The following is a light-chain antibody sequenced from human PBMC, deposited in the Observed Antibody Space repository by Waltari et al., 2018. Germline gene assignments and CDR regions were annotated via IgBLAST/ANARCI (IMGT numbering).Light chain of an antibody. CDR3: QHYVRLPAM. V-gene: IGKV3-20*01. Sequence: EIVLTQSPGTLSLSPGERATLSCRASQSVRGSLAWYQQKAGQAPRLLIYGASSRATGIPDRFSGSGSGTDFSLTISRLEPEDFAVYYCQHYVRLPAMFGQGTKVKIK. CDR2: GAS. CDR1: QSVRGS. J-gene: IGKJ1*01.